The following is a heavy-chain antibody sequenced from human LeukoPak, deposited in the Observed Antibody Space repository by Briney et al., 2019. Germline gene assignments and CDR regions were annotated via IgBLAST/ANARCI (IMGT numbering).Heavy chain of an antibody. J-gene: IGHJ4*02. CDR2: SRSKTFNYAT. V-gene: IGHV3-73*01. CDR1: GFTLSDSA. CDR3: TFPGESRAY. Sequence: GGSLRLSCEVSGFTLSDSALHWVRQAFGKGLEWVGRSRSKTFNYATAYGESVKGRFTIFRDDSKNTAYLQMNRLRSEDTAVYYCTFPGESRAYWGQGTLVTVSS. D-gene: IGHD3-10*01.